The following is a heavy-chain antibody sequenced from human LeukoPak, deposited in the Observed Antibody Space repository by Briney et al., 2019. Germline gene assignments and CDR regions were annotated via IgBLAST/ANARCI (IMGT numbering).Heavy chain of an antibody. V-gene: IGHV6-1*01. CDR1: GDSVSSNTAT. CDR3: ARAFAPAVAGTVGYFDL. Sequence: QTLSLTCAISGDSVSSNTATWNWIRQSPSTGLEWLGRTYYRSKWYIDYASSVQGRITINPDTSKNQFSLQLSSVTPEDTAMYYCARAFAPAVAGTVGYFDLWGRGTLVXVSS. CDR2: TYYRSKWYI. J-gene: IGHJ2*01. D-gene: IGHD6-19*01.